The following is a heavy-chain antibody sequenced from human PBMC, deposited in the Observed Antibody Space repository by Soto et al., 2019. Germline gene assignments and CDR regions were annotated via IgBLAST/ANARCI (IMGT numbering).Heavy chain of an antibody. D-gene: IGHD4-17*01. CDR3: ARRTVTEDY. Sequence: QVQLQESGPGLVKPSGTLSLTCAVSGGSISSNNWWSWVRHPPGKGLEWIGEIYHSGSTNYKASLKSRVNKSVDKSKNQFSLKLNSVTAADTAVYYCARRTVTEDYWGQGTLVTVSS. V-gene: IGHV4-4*02. CDR1: GGSISSNNW. J-gene: IGHJ4*02. CDR2: IYHSGST.